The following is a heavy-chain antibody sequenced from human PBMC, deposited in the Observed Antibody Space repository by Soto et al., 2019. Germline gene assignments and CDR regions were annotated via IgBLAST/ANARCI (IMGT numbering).Heavy chain of an antibody. CDR1: GYTFTTYA. V-gene: IGHV1-3*01. CDR3: ARGLVVRGVTTSVPHDF. J-gene: IGHJ4*02. D-gene: IGHD3-10*01. CDR2: INAGGGDT. Sequence: QVQLVQSGAEVKKPGASVKVSCKTSGYTFTTYAMHWVRQAPGQRLEWMGWINAGGGDTKYSERFQGRVTISRDTSASTVYMELSSLTSEDTAVDYCARGLVVRGVTTSVPHDFCGQGTLVTVSS.